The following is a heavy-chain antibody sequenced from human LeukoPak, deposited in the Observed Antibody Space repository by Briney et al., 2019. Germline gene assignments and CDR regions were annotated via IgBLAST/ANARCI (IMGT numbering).Heavy chain of an antibody. V-gene: IGHV4-59*01. D-gene: IGHD3-3*01. Sequence: SETLSLTCTLSGGSICSYYWSWIRQPPGKGLEWIGYIYYSGSTNYNPSLKSRVTISVDTSKNQFSLKLSSVTAADTAVYYCARGEYDFWSGPMGVNAFDIWGQGTMVTVSS. J-gene: IGHJ3*02. CDR3: ARGEYDFWSGPMGVNAFDI. CDR1: GGSICSYY. CDR2: IYYSGST.